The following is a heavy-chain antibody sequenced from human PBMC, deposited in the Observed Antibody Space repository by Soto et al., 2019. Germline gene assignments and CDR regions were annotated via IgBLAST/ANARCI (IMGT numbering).Heavy chain of an antibody. CDR3: ARIEMFWQCQEY. CDR2: ISAYNGNT. D-gene: IGHD3-10*02. V-gene: IGHV1-18*04. J-gene: IGHJ4*01. Sequence: VASGKVSCKASGYTFTSYGISWVRQAPGQGLEWMGWISAYNGNTNYEQKLQGRVTMTTDTSTSTAYMELRSLRSDDTAVYYCARIEMFWQCQEYWGPGTLCTVS. CDR1: GYTFTSYG.